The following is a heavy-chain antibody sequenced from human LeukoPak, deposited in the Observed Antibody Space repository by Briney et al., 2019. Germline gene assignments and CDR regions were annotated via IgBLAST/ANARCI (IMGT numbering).Heavy chain of an antibody. J-gene: IGHJ4*02. Sequence: PGGSLRLSCAASGFTFSSYWMHWVRQAPGKGLLWVSRINSDGSSTSYADSVKGRFTISRDNAKNTLYLQMYSLRAEDTAVFFRQKTAYEILTGYYGYYFDYWGQGTLVTVSS. CDR3: QKTAYEILTGYYGYYFDY. D-gene: IGHD3-9*01. CDR1: GFTFSSYW. CDR2: INSDGSST. V-gene: IGHV3-74*01.